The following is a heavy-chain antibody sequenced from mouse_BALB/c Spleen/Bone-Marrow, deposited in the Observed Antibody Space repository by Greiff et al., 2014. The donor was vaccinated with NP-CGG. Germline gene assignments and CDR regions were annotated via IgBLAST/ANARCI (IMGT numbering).Heavy chain of an antibody. CDR3: ARSYGSPFDY. CDR1: GYTFTSYI. Sequence: EVQLQQSGPELVKPGASVKMSCKASGYTFTSYIMHWVKQKPGQGLEWIGYINPYNGDTKYNEKFKGKATLTSDKSSSTAYMELSSLTSEDSAVYYCARSYGSPFDYWGQGTTLTVSS. J-gene: IGHJ2*01. CDR2: INPYNGDT. V-gene: IGHV1-14*01. D-gene: IGHD1-1*01.